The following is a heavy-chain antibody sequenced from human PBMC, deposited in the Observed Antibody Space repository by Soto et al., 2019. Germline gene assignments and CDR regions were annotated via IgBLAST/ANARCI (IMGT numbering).Heavy chain of an antibody. V-gene: IGHV4-31*03. CDR3: ARGYCSSASCYDLKLDY. Sequence: QVQLQESGPGLVKPSQTLSLTCTVSGGSISSGGFYWSWIRQHPGKGLEWIGYISYSGSIYYNPSLKSRVTISVDTSRNQCCLKLSSVTAADTAVYYCARGYCSSASCYDLKLDYWGQGTLVTVSS. CDR2: ISYSGSI. D-gene: IGHD2-2*01. J-gene: IGHJ4*02. CDR1: GGSISSGGFY.